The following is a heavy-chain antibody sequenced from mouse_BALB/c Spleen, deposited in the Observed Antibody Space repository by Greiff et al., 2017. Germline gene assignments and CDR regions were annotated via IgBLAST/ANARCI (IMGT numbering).Heavy chain of an antibody. V-gene: IGHV2-9*02. CDR3: AREPARAPAWFAY. Sequence: QVQLQQSGPGLVAPSQSLSITCPVSGFSLTSYGVHWVRQPPGKGLEWLGVIWAGGSTNYNSALMSRLSISKDNSKSQVFLKMNSLQTDDTAMYYCAREPARAPAWFAYWGQGTLVTVSA. J-gene: IGHJ3*01. CDR2: IWAGGST. D-gene: IGHD3-1*01. CDR1: GFSLTSYG.